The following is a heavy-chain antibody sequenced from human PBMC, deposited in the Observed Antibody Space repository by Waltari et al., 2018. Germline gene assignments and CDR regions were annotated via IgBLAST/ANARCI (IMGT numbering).Heavy chain of an antibody. J-gene: IGHJ2*01. CDR3: AKWLSGLWYFDL. V-gene: IGHV3-23*04. D-gene: IGHD3-22*01. Sequence: EVQLVESGGGLVKPGGSLRLSCAASGFTFSSYSMNWVRQAPGKGVEWVSAISGRGGSTYYADSVKGRFTISRDNSKNTLYLQMNSLRAEDTAVYYCAKWLSGLWYFDLWGRGTLVTVSS. CDR1: GFTFSSYS. CDR2: ISGRGGST.